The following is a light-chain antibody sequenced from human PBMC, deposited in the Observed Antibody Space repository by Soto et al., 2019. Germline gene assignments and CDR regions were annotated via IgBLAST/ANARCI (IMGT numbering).Light chain of an antibody. CDR3: QQSYSTPPT. CDR1: QSISNY. V-gene: IGKV1-39*01. Sequence: DIQMTQSPSSLSASIGDRVTITCRASQSISNYLNWYQQKPGKAPKVLIYAASNLQSGVPSRFSGSGYGTDFTLTISSLQPEDFATYYCQQSYSTPPTFGQGTKVEIK. J-gene: IGKJ1*01. CDR2: AAS.